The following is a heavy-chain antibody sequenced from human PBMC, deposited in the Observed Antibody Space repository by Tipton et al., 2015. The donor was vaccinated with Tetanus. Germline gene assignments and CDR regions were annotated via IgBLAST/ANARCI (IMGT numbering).Heavy chain of an antibody. J-gene: IGHJ5*02. CDR3: ARGLLVVVPAARGRYNWFDP. D-gene: IGHD2-2*01. Sequence: TLSLTCAVYGGSFSGYYWSWIRPPPGKGLEWIGEINHSGSTNYNPSLKSRVTISVDTSKNQFSLKLSSVTAADTAVYYCARGLLVVVPAARGRYNWFDPWGQGTLVTVSS. CDR2: INHSGST. V-gene: IGHV4-34*01. CDR1: GGSFSGYY.